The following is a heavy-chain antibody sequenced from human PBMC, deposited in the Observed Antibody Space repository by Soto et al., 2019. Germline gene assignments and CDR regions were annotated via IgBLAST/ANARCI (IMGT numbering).Heavy chain of an antibody. Sequence: GGSLRLSCAASGFTFSGSAMHWVRQASGKGLEWVGRIRSKANSYATAYAASVKGRFTISRDDSKNTAYLQMNSLKTEDTAVYYCTRDPAGIQLWSETSSVSPYFDYWGQGTLVTVSS. CDR1: GFTFSGSA. CDR2: IRSKANSYAT. D-gene: IGHD5-18*01. J-gene: IGHJ4*02. CDR3: TRDPAGIQLWSETSSVSPYFDY. V-gene: IGHV3-73*01.